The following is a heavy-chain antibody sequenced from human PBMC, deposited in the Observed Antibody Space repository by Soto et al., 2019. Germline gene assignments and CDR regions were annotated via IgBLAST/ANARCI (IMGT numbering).Heavy chain of an antibody. CDR3: ARYLPYCGGATCYLDKYGMDV. CDR2: INSDGSST. Sequence: EVQLVESGGGLIQPGTSLRLSCAASGFTFSNFWMHWVRQAPGKGLVWVARINSDGSSTSYADSVKGRFTISRDNAKNTLYGQMNSLRGYDTAVYYWARYLPYCGGATCYLDKYGMDVWGPGTPGTVSS. CDR1: GFTFSNFW. D-gene: IGHD2-21*01. V-gene: IGHV3-74*01. J-gene: IGHJ6*02.